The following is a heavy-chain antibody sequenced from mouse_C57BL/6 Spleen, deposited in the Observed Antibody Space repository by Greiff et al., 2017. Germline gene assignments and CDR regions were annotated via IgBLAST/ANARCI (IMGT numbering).Heavy chain of an antibody. J-gene: IGHJ3*01. CDR3: ARRGYYVSWFAY. CDR1: GYAFSSYW. CDR2: IYPGDGDT. Sequence: QVQLKQSGAELVKPGASVKISCKASGYAFSSYWMNWVTQRPGKGLEWIGQIYPGDGDTNYNGKFKGKATLTADKSSSTAYMQLSSLTSEDSAVYFCARRGYYVSWFAYWGQGTLVTVSA. V-gene: IGHV1-80*01. D-gene: IGHD2-3*01.